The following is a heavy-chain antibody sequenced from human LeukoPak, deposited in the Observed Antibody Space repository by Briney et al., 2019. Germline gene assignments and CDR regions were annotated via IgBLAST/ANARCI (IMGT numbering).Heavy chain of an antibody. J-gene: IGHJ4*02. V-gene: IGHV4-30-4*08. CDR1: GGSISSYY. CDR2: IYYSGST. CDR3: ARDEGRAYDSSGYYYPLPVD. D-gene: IGHD3-22*01. Sequence: SETLSLTCTVSGGSISSYYWSWIRQPPGKGLEWIGYIYYSGSTYYNPSLKSRVTISVDTSKNQFSLKLSSVTAADTAVYYCARDEGRAYDSSGYYYPLPVDWGQGTLVTVSS.